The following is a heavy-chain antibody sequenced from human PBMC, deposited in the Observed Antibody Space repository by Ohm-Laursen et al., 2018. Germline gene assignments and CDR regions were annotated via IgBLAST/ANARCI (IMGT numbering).Heavy chain of an antibody. CDR3: ARDRGAVPGSHFDY. Sequence: SLRLSCSASGFTFSGYFMSWLRQTPGKGLEWISYIGSSGSPTDYADSVKGRFTISRDNAKNSLYLQMNSLRAEDTALYFCARDRGAVPGSHFDYWGQGTLVTVSS. D-gene: IGHD6-19*01. J-gene: IGHJ4*02. CDR2: IGSSGSPT. CDR1: GFTFSGYF. V-gene: IGHV3-11*01.